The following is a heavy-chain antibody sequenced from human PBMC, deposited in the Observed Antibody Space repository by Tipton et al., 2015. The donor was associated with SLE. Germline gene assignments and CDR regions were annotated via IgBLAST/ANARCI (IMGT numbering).Heavy chain of an antibody. CDR1: GGSISSSFSY. CDR3: SRESHIAARLFDY. J-gene: IGHJ4*02. D-gene: IGHD6-6*01. CDR2: ISYSGTT. Sequence: TLSLTCSVSGGSISSSFSYWDWVRQPPGKGLEWIGGISYSGTTNYNPSLKSRVTISVDTSKNQFSLKLSSVTAADTAVYYCSRESHIAARLFDYWGQGTLVTVSS. V-gene: IGHV4-39*07.